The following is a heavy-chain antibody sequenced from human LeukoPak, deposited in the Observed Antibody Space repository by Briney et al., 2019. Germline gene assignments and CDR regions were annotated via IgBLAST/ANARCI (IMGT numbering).Heavy chain of an antibody. Sequence: AGGSLRLSCAASGLTFRSYSMNWVRQAPGRGLEWVSSISSSSSYIYYADSVKGRFTISRDNAKNSLYLQMNSLRAEDTAVYYCATPGRRYSSGWYNWFDPWGQGTLVTVSS. CDR1: GLTFRSYS. J-gene: IGHJ5*02. CDR2: ISSSSSYI. V-gene: IGHV3-21*01. CDR3: ATPGRRYSSGWYNWFDP. D-gene: IGHD6-19*01.